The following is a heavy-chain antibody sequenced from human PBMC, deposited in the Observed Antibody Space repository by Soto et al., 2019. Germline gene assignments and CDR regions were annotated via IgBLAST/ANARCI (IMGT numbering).Heavy chain of an antibody. V-gene: IGHV4-30-2*01. CDR1: GGTISSGGYS. CDR3: ARGREDCISTSCYPYGMDV. CDR2: IYHSGST. D-gene: IGHD2-2*01. J-gene: IGHJ6*02. Sequence: PSETLSLTCAVSGGTISSGGYSWSWIRQPPGKGLEWIGYIYHSGSTYYNPSLKSRVTISVDRSKNQFSLRLSSVTAADTAVYYCARGREDCISTSCYPYGMDVWGQGNPGHRLL.